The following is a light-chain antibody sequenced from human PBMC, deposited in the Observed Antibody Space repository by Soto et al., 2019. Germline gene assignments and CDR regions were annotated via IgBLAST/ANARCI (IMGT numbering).Light chain of an antibody. Sequence: DIQMTQSPPTLFASVGDRVTITCRASQNINKWLAWYQQKPGTAPKLLISEASLSGIGAPSRFSGSGSGTEFTLPIRNLQPEDSATYYCQQYNSYSLYTFGRGTKL. CDR3: QQYNSYSLYT. J-gene: IGKJ2*01. V-gene: IGKV1-5*03. CDR2: EAS. CDR1: QNINKW.